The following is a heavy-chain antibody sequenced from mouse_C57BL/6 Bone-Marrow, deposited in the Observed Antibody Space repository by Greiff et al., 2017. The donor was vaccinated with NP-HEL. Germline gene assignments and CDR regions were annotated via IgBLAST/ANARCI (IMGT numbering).Heavy chain of an antibody. J-gene: IGHJ2*01. CDR3: ARPPMYYYEDY. Sequence: QVQLQQPGAELVKPGASVKLSCKASGYTFTSYWMHWVKQRPGQGLEWIGMIHPNSGSTNYNEKFKSKATLTVDKSSSTAYMQLSSLTSEDSAVYYCARPPMYYYEDYWGQGTTLTVSS. CDR2: IHPNSGST. V-gene: IGHV1-64*01. CDR1: GYTFTSYW. D-gene: IGHD1-1*01.